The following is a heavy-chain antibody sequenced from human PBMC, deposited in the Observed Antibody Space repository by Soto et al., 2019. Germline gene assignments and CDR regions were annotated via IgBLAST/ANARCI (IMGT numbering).Heavy chain of an antibody. CDR2: ISSRSDI. CDR1: GFTLSTYS. Sequence: PGGSLRLSCVGSGFTLSTYSIHWVRQAPGKGLEWVSSISSRSDIYYANSVKGRFTISRDNAKNSVSLQMNSLRAEDTAVYYCAREYTAWPLAYGLDVWGQGTMVTVSS. D-gene: IGHD2-2*02. V-gene: IGHV3-21*01. J-gene: IGHJ6*02. CDR3: AREYTAWPLAYGLDV.